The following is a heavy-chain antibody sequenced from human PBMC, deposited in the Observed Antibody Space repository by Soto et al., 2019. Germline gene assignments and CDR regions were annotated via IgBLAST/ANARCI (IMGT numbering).Heavy chain of an antibody. D-gene: IGHD1-7*01. CDR1: GGTFSSYA. CDR3: ATDLITGTTGDDY. V-gene: IGHV1-24*01. J-gene: IGHJ4*02. CDR2: FDPEDGET. Sequence: ASVKVSCKASGGTFSSYAISWVRQAPGKGLEWMGGFDPEDGETIYAQKFQGRVTMTEDTSTDTAYMELSSLRSEDTAVYYCATDLITGTTGDDYWGQGTLVTVSS.